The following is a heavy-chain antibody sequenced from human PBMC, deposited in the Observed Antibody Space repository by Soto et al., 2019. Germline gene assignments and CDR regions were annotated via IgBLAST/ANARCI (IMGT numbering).Heavy chain of an antibody. D-gene: IGHD5-12*01. V-gene: IGHV1-2*04. J-gene: IGHJ6*03. CDR2: INPNGGVT. CDR3: ARESGGATATLDYYYFYMDV. CDR1: GDSFNDYY. Sequence: QVQLVQSGAEVRKPGASVTVSCRSSGDSFNDYYIHWVRQAPGQGFEWMGWINPNGGVTKYAQKFQGWVSMTRDTSIRTVYMQLSMLISDDTAVYYCARESGGATATLDYYYFYMDVWGTGTTVTVSS.